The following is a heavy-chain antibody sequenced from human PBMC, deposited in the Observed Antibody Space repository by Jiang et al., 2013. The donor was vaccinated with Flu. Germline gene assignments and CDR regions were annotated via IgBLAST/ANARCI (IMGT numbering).Heavy chain of an antibody. Sequence: PGLVKPSQTLSLTCTISGTSISRVTSTGPGSDSPPERTWEYIGHIYYSGVTNFNPSLESRVSLSLDTSKNQFSLTLTSVTSADTAVYFCAXGGDHYADGSYPVTSWGQGTLVTVSS. CDR2: IYYSGVT. V-gene: IGHV4-61*02. CDR1: GTSISRVTST. D-gene: IGHD2-2*01. CDR3: AXGGDHYADGSYPVTS. J-gene: IGHJ5*02.